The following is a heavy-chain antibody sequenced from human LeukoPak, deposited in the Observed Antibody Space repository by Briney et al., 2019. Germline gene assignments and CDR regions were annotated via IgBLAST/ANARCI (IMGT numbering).Heavy chain of an antibody. J-gene: IGHJ4*02. Sequence: PSETLSLTCTVSGGSISSYYWSWIRQPPGKGLEWIGYIYYSGSTNYNPSLKSRVTISVDTSKNQFSLKLSSVTAADTAVYYCARQYGGNAHFDYWGQGTLVTVSS. CDR3: ARQYGGNAHFDY. D-gene: IGHD4-23*01. CDR2: IYYSGST. CDR1: GGSISSYY. V-gene: IGHV4-59*08.